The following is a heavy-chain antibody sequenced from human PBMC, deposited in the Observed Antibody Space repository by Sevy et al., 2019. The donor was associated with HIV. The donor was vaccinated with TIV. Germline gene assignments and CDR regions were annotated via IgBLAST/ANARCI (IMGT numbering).Heavy chain of an antibody. D-gene: IGHD2-8*01. Sequence: GGSLRLSCAASGFTFSKYSMSWVRQAPGKGLEWVSTFSFGCGRINDADSVKGRFTISRDDSKNTLYLQMNSLRAEDTAVYYCAREGCTKPHDYWGQGTLVTVSS. CDR1: GFTFSKYS. CDR2: FSFGCGRI. V-gene: IGHV3-23*01. CDR3: AREGCTKPHDY. J-gene: IGHJ4*02.